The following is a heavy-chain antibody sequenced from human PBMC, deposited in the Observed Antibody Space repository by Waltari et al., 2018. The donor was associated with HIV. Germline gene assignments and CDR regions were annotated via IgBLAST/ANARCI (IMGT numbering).Heavy chain of an antibody. CDR2: IDPRDSDT. Sequence: EVQLVQSGAEVKKPGASLRISCKGSGYSFSNYWITWVRQMPGKGLEGMGRIDPRDSDTKYSPAFQGHVTISADKSISTAYLQWSTLKASDTAMYYCARRYYDSSGFYPDIWGQGTMVTVSP. CDR3: ARRYYDSSGFYPDI. V-gene: IGHV5-10-1*01. J-gene: IGHJ3*02. CDR1: GYSFSNYW. D-gene: IGHD3-22*01.